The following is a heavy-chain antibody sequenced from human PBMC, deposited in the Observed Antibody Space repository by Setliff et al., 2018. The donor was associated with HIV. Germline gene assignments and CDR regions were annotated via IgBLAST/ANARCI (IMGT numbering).Heavy chain of an antibody. D-gene: IGHD3-16*01. J-gene: IGHJ5*02. CDR3: ARDLSTVTFGNWFDP. CDR2: ISAYNGNT. CDR1: GYTFTNYG. V-gene: IGHV1-18*01. Sequence: ASVKVSCKASGYTFTNYGISWVRQAPGQGLEWMGWISAYNGNTKYAQNLQGRVSLITDTSTSTAYMELWSLRSDDTAVYYCARDLSTVTFGNWFDPWGQGTLVTVSS.